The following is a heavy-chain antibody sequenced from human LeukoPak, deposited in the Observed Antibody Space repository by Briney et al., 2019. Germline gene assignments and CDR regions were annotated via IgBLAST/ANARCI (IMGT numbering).Heavy chain of an antibody. CDR1: GFTFSSYA. V-gene: IGHV3-23*01. CDR2: ISGSGGST. J-gene: IGHJ1*01. D-gene: IGHD2-2*01. CDR3: AKEGYCSSTSCQKDFQH. Sequence: GGSLRLSCAASGFTFSSYAMSWVRQAPGKGLEWVSAISGSGGSTYYADSVKGRFTISRDNSKNTLYLQMNSLRAEDTAVYYCAKEGYCSSTSCQKDFQHWGQGTLVTVSS.